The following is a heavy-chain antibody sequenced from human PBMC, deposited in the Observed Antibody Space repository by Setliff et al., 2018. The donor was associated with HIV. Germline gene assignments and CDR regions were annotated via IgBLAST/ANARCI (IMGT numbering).Heavy chain of an antibody. V-gene: IGHV4-4*08. CDR3: ARGLSSQTYWGTRPLGLDY. CDR2: LHSLGSSRVSDTP. D-gene: IGHD2-2*01. Sequence: SETLSLTCSVSSGSMTGHYWTWVRQHPGKGLEWIGYLHSLGSSRVSDTPNYSPSLKSRITISLDTSKRQFSLTMPSVTAADTAVYYCARGLSSQTYWGTRPLGLDYWGQGSLVTVS. CDR1: SGSMTGHY. J-gene: IGHJ4*01.